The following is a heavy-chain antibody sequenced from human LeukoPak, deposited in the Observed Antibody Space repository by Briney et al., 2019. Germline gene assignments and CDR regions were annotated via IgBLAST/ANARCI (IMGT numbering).Heavy chain of an antibody. CDR3: AKDRGSWADFDY. CDR2: ISHDGSNK. D-gene: IGHD6-13*01. J-gene: IGHJ4*02. V-gene: IGHV3-30-3*01. CDR1: GFTFSSYA. Sequence: PGRSLRLSCAASGFTFSSYAMHWVRQAPGKGLEWVAVISHDGSNKYYADSVKGRFTISRDNSKNTLFLQMNSLRGEDTAVYYCAKDRGSWADFDYWGQGTLVTVSS.